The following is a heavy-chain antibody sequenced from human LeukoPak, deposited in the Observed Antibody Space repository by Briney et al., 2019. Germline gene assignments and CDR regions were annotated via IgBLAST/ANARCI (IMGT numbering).Heavy chain of an antibody. J-gene: IGHJ3*01. Sequence: GGSLRLSCATSGFTFSTSDMHWVRQAPGKGLEWVSFIQYDGSRKNYVDSVKGRFTISRDNSKNTLYLQMFSLRPEDTAVYFCAKDLILWGQGTVVTVSS. CDR3: AKDLIL. CDR1: GFTFSTSD. CDR2: IQYDGSRK. V-gene: IGHV3-30*02.